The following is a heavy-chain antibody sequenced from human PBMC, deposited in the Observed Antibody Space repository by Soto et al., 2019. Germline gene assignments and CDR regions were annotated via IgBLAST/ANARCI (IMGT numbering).Heavy chain of an antibody. J-gene: IGHJ1*01. CDR2: IWYDGSNK. V-gene: IGHV3-33*01. CDR1: GFTFSSYG. CDR3: ARDYGSGSYYKKSYFQH. Sequence: QVQLVESGGGVVQPGRSLRLSCAASGFTFSSYGMHWVRQAPGKGLEWVAVIWYDGSNKHYADSVKGRFTISRDNSKNTLYLQMNSLRAEDTAVYYCARDYGSGSYYKKSYFQHWGQGTLVTVSS. D-gene: IGHD3-10*01.